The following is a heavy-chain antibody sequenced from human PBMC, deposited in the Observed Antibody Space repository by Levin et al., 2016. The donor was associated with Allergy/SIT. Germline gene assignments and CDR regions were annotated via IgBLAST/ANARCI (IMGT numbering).Heavy chain of an antibody. Sequence: WIRQPPGKGLEWVSVIYSGGSTYYADSVKGRFTISRDNSKNTLYLQMNSLRAEDTAVYYCARGRDLPELYYWGQGTLVTVSS. CDR2: IYSGGST. CDR3: ARGRDLPELYY. J-gene: IGHJ4*02. V-gene: IGHV3-66*01. D-gene: IGHD2-2*01.